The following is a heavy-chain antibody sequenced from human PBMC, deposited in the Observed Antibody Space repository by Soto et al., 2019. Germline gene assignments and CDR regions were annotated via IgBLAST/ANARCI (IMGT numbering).Heavy chain of an antibody. Sequence: QVQLVESGGGVVQPGRSLRLSCAASGFTFSSYAMHWVRQAPGKGLEWVAVISYDGSNKYYADSVKGRFTISRDNSKNTLYLQMNSLRAEDTAVYYCARESDIVATNPTFDYWAREPWSPSPQ. V-gene: IGHV3-30-3*01. J-gene: IGHJ4*02. CDR2: ISYDGSNK. D-gene: IGHD5-12*01. CDR3: ARESDIVATNPTFDY. CDR1: GFTFSSYA.